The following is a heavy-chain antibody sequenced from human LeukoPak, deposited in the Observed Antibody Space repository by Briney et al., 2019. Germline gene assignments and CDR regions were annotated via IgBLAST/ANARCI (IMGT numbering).Heavy chain of an antibody. J-gene: IGHJ4*02. CDR2: ISGSGGST. V-gene: IGHV3-23*01. D-gene: IGHD3-22*01. Sequence: GGSLRLSCAASGFTFSSYAMSWVRQAPGKGLEWVSAISGSGGSTYYADSVKGRFTISRDNSKNTLYPQMNSLRAEDTAVYYCAKDNPGYYDSSGYYYPSVFDYWGQGTLVTVSS. CDR1: GFTFSSYA. CDR3: AKDNPGYYDSSGYYYPSVFDY.